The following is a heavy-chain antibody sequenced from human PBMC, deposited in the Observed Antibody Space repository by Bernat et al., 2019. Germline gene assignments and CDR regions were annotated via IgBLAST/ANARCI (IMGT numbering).Heavy chain of an antibody. D-gene: IGHD6-13*01. CDR2: IYYSGST. J-gene: IGHJ4*02. CDR3: ARQRSSSWYSPFEY. Sequence: QLQLQESGPGLVKPSETLSLTCTVSGGSISSSSYYWGWIRQPPGKGLEWIGSIYYSGSTYYNASLKSRVTISVDTSKNQFSLKLSSVTAADTAVYYCARQRSSSWYSPFEYWGQGTQVTVSS. V-gene: IGHV4-39*01. CDR1: GGSISSSSYY.